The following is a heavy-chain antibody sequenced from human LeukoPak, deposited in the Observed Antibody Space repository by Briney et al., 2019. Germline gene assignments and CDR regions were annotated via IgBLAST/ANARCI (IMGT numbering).Heavy chain of an antibody. CDR3: ARGDRRDGYRFDY. V-gene: IGHV3-53*01. CDR2: IYSGGST. J-gene: IGHJ4*02. CDR1: GFTVSSTY. Sequence: GGSLRLSCAASGFTVSSTYMNWVRQAPGRGLEWVSIIYSGGSTYYAESVRGRFTISRDNSENTLYLQMNSLRAEDTALYYCARGDRRDGYRFDYWGQGTLVTVSS. D-gene: IGHD5-24*01.